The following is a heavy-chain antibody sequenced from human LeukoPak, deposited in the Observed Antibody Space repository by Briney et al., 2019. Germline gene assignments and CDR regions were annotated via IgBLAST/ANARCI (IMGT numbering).Heavy chain of an antibody. J-gene: IGHJ4*02. Sequence: SETLSLTCTVSGDSISSSYWAWIRQPPGEGLEWIGYIYYSGTPTSYNPSLKSRVTISIDTSRNQFSLKLSSVTAADTAVYYCARDSRGGGPDFDXXGQGTLVTVSS. CDR3: ARDSRGGGPDFDX. CDR2: IYYSGTPT. CDR1: GDSISSSY. D-gene: IGHD3-16*01. V-gene: IGHV4-59*01.